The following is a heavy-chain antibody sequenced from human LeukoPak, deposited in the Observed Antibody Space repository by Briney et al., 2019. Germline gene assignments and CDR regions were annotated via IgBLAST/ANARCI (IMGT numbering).Heavy chain of an antibody. D-gene: IGHD3-22*01. V-gene: IGHV3-48*03. J-gene: IGHJ4*02. Sequence: GGSLRLSCAASGFTFSSYEMNWVRQAPGKGLEWVSYISSSGSTIYYADSVKGRFTISRDNAKNSLYLQMNSLRAEDTAVYYCAKDPGGYYYDSSGFAAIDYWGQGTLVTVSS. CDR1: GFTFSSYE. CDR2: ISSSGSTI. CDR3: AKDPGGYYYDSSGFAAIDY.